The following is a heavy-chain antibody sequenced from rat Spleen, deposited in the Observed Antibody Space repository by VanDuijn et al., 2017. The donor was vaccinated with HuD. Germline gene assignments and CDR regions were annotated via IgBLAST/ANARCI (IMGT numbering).Heavy chain of an antibody. V-gene: IGHV5S23*01. CDR2: ISTGGGNT. Sequence: EVQLVESGGGLVQPGRSLKLSCAASGFTFSHYDMAWVRQAPKKGLEWVAYISTGGGNTYYRDSVKGRFTISRDNAKSTLSLQMDSLRSEDTATYYCARRHYGYTDYFDSWGQGVMVTVSS. CDR1: GFTFSHYD. CDR3: ARRHYGYTDYFDS. J-gene: IGHJ2*01. D-gene: IGHD1-9*01.